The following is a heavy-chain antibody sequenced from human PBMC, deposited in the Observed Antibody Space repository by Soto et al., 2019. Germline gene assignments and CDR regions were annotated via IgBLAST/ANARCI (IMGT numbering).Heavy chain of an antibody. V-gene: IGHV3-23*01. CDR2: ISGSGGST. D-gene: IGHD4-17*01. CDR3: AKTSSTSIATVTPFDY. CDR1: GFTFSSYA. Sequence: PGGSLRLSCAASGFTFSSYAVSWVRQAPGKGLEWVSAISGSGGSTYYAGSVKGRFTISRDNSKNTLFLQMSSLRADDTAIYYCAKTSSTSIATVTPFDYWGHGTLVTVSS. J-gene: IGHJ4*01.